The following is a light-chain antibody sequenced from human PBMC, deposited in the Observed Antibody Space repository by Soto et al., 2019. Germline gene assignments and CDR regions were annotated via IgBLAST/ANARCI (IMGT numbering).Light chain of an antibody. J-gene: IGKJ4*01. V-gene: IGKV3-20*01. CDR3: QQYVGSAPLT. CDR2: GAS. Sequence: EIVFRHSPGTLSLSPGERGTLSCRASQSVASSYLGWYQQKPGQAPRLLIYGASNRATGIPDRFSGSGSGTDFTLTISRLEPEDFAVYYCQQYVGSAPLTFGGGTKVDIK. CDR1: QSVASSY.